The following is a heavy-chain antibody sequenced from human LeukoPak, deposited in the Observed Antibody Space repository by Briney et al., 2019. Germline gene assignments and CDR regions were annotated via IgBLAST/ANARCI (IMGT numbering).Heavy chain of an antibody. J-gene: IGHJ6*03. V-gene: IGHV4-59*01. CDR1: GGSISSYY. Sequence: SETLSLTCTVSGGSISSYYWSWIRQPPGKRLEWIGYIYYSGSTNYNPSLKSRVTISVDTSKNQFSLKLSSVTAADTAVYYCARANSSSWYGTNYYYYMDVWGKGTTVTVSS. D-gene: IGHD6-13*01. CDR2: IYYSGST. CDR3: ARANSSSWYGTNYYYYMDV.